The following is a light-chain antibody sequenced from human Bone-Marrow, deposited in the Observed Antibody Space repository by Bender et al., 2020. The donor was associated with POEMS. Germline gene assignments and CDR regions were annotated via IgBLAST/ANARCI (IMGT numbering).Light chain of an antibody. Sequence: QSPLTQPASMSGSPGQSITISCTGTSSDVGAYEFVSWHQQHPGKAPKLMIYEVSARPSGVSNRFSGSKSGNTASLTISGLQAEDEADYYCSSYTSRRTLVFGGGTKVTVL. CDR3: SSYTSRRTLV. V-gene: IGLV2-14*03. CDR1: SSDVGAYEF. CDR2: EVS. J-gene: IGLJ3*02.